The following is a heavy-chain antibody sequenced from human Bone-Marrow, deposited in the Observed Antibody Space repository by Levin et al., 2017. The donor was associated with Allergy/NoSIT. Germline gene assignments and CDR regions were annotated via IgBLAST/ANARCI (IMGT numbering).Heavy chain of an antibody. J-gene: IGHJ6*03. D-gene: IGHD2-2*01. CDR2: ISTHNGNT. CDR3: ARFVVTPVSYFYMDV. CDR1: GYTFKNYG. V-gene: IGHV1-18*01. Sequence: VASVKVSCKASGYTFKNYGISWVRQAPGQGLEWMGWISTHNGNTNYAQSFQGRVTMTTDTSTSTADMELRSLISDDTAVYYCARFVVTPVSYFYMDVWGKGTTVTVSS.